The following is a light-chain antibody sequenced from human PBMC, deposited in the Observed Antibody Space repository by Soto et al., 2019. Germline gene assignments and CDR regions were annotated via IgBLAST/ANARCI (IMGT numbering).Light chain of an antibody. CDR1: QSVSSSY. CDR2: GAS. Sequence: IVLTQSPGTLSLSPGERATLSCRASQSVSSSYLAWYQQKPGQAPRLLIYGASNRATAIPDRFSGSGSGTDFSITISRLEPEDFAVYYCQQYDDSPGTFGQGTKVEIK. CDR3: QQYDDSPGT. V-gene: IGKV3-20*01. J-gene: IGKJ1*01.